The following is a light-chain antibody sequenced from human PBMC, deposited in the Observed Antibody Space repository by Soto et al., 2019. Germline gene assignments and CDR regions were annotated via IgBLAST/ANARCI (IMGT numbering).Light chain of an antibody. J-gene: IGLJ3*02. CDR2: SNN. Sequence: QSVLTQPPSASGTPGQRVTISCSGSSSNIGSNYVYWYQQLPGTAPKLLIYSNNQRPSGVPDRFSGSKSGTSASLAISGLRSEDEADYYCAAWDDSLSGSGVFGGGTKLTVL. V-gene: IGLV1-47*02. CDR1: SSNIGSNY. CDR3: AAWDDSLSGSGV.